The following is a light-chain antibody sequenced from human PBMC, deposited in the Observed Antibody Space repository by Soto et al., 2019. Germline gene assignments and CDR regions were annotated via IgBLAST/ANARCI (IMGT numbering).Light chain of an antibody. V-gene: IGLV1-44*01. CDR3: TAWDGSLDGRV. Sequence: SVLTQPPSASGTPGQRVTISCSGSSSNIGSNTVNWYQHLPGTAPKLLIYRSDQRPSGIPDRFSGSKYGTSASLDISGLQSEDEADYYCTAWDGSLDGRVFGGGTKLTVL. CDR2: RSD. CDR1: SSNIGSNT. J-gene: IGLJ3*02.